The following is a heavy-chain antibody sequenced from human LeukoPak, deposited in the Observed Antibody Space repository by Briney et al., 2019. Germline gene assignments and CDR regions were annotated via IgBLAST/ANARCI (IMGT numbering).Heavy chain of an antibody. CDR3: AKDGIMITFGGVIVPQGIDY. CDR1: GFTFSSYG. J-gene: IGHJ4*02. Sequence: GRSLRLSCAASGFTFSSYGMHWVRQAPGKGLEWVAVISYDGSNKYYADSVKGRFTISRDNSKNTLYLQMNSLRAEDTAVYYCAKDGIMITFGGVIVPQGIDYWGQGTLVTVSS. V-gene: IGHV3-30*18. D-gene: IGHD3-16*02. CDR2: ISYDGSNK.